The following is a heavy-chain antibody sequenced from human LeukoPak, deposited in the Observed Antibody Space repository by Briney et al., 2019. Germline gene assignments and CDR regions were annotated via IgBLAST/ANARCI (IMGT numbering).Heavy chain of an antibody. CDR2: FDPEDGET. Sequence: ASVKVSCKVSGYTLSELSMHWVRQAPGKGLEWMGGFDPEDGETIYAQKFQGRVTMTRDTSTSTVYMELSSLRSEDTAVYYCARGEERSTYYYDSSGYYSLDYWGQGTLVTVSS. V-gene: IGHV1-24*01. CDR1: GYTLSELS. CDR3: ARGEERSTYYYDSSGYYSLDY. D-gene: IGHD3-22*01. J-gene: IGHJ4*02.